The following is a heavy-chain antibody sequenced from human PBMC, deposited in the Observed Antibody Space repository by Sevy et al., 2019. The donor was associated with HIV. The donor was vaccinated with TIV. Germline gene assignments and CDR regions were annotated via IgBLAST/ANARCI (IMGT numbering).Heavy chain of an antibody. CDR3: AREKQGVVVADDAFDI. V-gene: IGHV3-30-3*01. CDR1: GFTFSSYA. J-gene: IGHJ3*02. D-gene: IGHD2-15*01. CDR2: ISYDGSNK. Sequence: GGSLRLSCAASGFTFSSYAIHWVRQAPGKGLEWVAVISYDGSNKYYADSVKDRFTISRDNSKNTLYLQMNSQRAEDTAVYYCAREKQGVVVADDAFDIWGQGTMVTVSS.